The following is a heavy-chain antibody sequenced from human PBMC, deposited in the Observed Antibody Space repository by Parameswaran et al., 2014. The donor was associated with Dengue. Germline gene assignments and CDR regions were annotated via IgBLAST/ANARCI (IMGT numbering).Heavy chain of an antibody. V-gene: IGHV3-23*01. J-gene: IGHJ6*02. Sequence: WIRQPPGKGLEWASSISVSGDSIYYADSVKGRFTISRDNSKNTLSLQMNSLRAEDTAIYYCAKGTVSNSVLAYYYYGMDVWGQGTTVTVSS. D-gene: IGHD4-23*01. CDR2: ISVSGDSI. CDR3: AKGTVSNSVLAYYYYGMDV.